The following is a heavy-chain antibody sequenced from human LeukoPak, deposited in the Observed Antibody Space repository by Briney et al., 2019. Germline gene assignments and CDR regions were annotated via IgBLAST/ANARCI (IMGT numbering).Heavy chain of an antibody. Sequence: PSETLSLTCTVSGGSISSYYWSWIRQPPGKGLEWIGYIYYSGSTNYNPSLKSRVTISVDTSKNQFSLKVSSVTAADTAVYYCAKDGVVPAAIDDAFDIWGQGTMVTVSS. D-gene: IGHD2-2*01. CDR3: AKDGVVPAAIDDAFDI. CDR1: GGSISSYY. J-gene: IGHJ3*02. V-gene: IGHV4-59*01. CDR2: IYYSGST.